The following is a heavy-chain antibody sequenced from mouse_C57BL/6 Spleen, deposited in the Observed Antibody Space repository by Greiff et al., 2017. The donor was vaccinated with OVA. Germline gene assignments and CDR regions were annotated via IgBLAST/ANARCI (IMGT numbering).Heavy chain of an antibody. D-gene: IGHD2-4*01. CDR3: ARSSYDYDRAMDY. J-gene: IGHJ4*01. CDR1: GFTFTDYY. V-gene: IGHV7-3*01. Sequence: DVHLVESGGGLVQPGGSLSLSCAASGFTFTDYYMSWVRQPPGKALEWLGFIRNKANGYTTEYSASVKGRFTISRDNSQSILYLQMNALRAEDSATYYCARSSYDYDRAMDYWGQGTSVTVSS. CDR2: IRNKANGYTT.